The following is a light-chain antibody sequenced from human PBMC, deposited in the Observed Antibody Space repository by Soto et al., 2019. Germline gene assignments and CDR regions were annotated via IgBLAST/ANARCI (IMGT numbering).Light chain of an antibody. J-gene: IGLJ2*01. CDR1: SSDVGGYDY. V-gene: IGLV2-14*01. CDR2: NVR. CDR3: SSYTNSGTVL. Sequence: QSALTQPASVSGSPGQSITISCTGTSSDVGGYDYVSWYQQYAGKAPKLTIYNVRNRPSGVSNRFSGSKSGNTASLTISGLQPEDEADYFCSSYTNSGTVLFGGGTEVTVL.